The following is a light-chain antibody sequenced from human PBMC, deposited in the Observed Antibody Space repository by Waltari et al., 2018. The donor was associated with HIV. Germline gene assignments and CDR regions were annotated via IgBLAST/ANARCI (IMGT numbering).Light chain of an antibody. CDR3: QTWGTGIWV. Sequence: QLVLTQSPSASASLGASVELTCTLSSGHSSYAIAWLQQQPEKGPRYLMKLNSDGSHSKGDGIPDRFSGSSSGAERYLTISSVQSEDEADYYCQTWGTGIWVFGGGTKLTVL. CDR1: SGHSSYA. V-gene: IGLV4-69*01. J-gene: IGLJ3*02. CDR2: LNSDGSH.